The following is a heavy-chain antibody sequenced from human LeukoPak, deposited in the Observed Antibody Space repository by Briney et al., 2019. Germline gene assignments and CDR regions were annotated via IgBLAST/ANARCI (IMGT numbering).Heavy chain of an antibody. J-gene: IGHJ5*02. V-gene: IGHV3-21*01. D-gene: IGHD3-22*01. Sequence: GGSLRLSCAASGFTFSSYSMNWVRQAPGKGLEWVSSISSSSSYIYYADSVKGRFTISRDNAKNSLYLQMNSLRGEDTAVYYCARGLLDSSGPLYNWFDPWGQGTLVTVSS. CDR3: ARGLLDSSGPLYNWFDP. CDR2: ISSSSSYI. CDR1: GFTFSSYS.